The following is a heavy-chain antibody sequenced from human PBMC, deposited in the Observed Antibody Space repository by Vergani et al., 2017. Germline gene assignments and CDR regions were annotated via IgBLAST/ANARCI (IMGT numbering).Heavy chain of an antibody. CDR3: ARDTCEYDSGSYDDTLDS. D-gene: IGHD3-10*01. CDR2: IHQSGRT. J-gene: IGHJ3*02. V-gene: IGHV4-59*01. Sequence: QVQLQESGPGLVRPSETLSLTCSVSGGPISSNFWSWVRRPPGKGLEWIGYIHQSGRTNSNPSLKSRVTISIDTSKNRFSLRLSSVTTADTAVYYCARDTCEYDSGSYDDTLDSWGQGTMVIVSS. CDR1: GGPISSNF.